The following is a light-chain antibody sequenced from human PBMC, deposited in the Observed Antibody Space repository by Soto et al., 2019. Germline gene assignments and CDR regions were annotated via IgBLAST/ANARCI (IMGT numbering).Light chain of an antibody. Sequence: EIVLTQSPATLSLSPGERATLSCRASQSVGSFLAWYQHKPGQAPRLLIYDASTRAPGIPARFSGSRSATDFTLTISSLEPEDFVVYYCHQRSNLWTFGQGTKVEIK. V-gene: IGKV3-11*01. CDR2: DAS. J-gene: IGKJ1*01. CDR3: HQRSNLWT. CDR1: QSVGSF.